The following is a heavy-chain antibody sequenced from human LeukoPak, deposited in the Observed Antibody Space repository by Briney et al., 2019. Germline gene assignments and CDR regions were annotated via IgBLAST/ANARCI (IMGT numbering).Heavy chain of an antibody. D-gene: IGHD3-3*01. CDR2: IYYSGST. CDR1: GGSISSSSYY. J-gene: IGHJ4*02. Sequence: SETLSLTXTVSGGSISSSSYYWGWIRQPPGKGLEWIGSIYYSGSTYYNPSLKSRVTISVDTSKNQFSLKLSSVTAADTAVYYYARVPALWSGQFDYWGQGTLVTVSS. CDR3: ARVPALWSGQFDY. V-gene: IGHV4-39*01.